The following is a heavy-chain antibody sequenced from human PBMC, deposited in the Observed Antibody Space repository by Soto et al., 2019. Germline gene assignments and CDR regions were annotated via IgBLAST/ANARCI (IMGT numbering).Heavy chain of an antibody. J-gene: IGHJ6*02. CDR3: ARVIAARPDYGMDV. D-gene: IGHD6-6*01. V-gene: IGHV1-18*04. CDR2: VSPYNGNT. Sequence: ASVKVSCKASGYPFSSHGFTWVRQAPGQGLEWMGWVSPYNGNTKYAQKFQGRVTMTTDTSTSTPYMELRSLRPDDTAVYYCARVIAARPDYGMDVWGQGTTVTVSS. CDR1: GYPFSSHG.